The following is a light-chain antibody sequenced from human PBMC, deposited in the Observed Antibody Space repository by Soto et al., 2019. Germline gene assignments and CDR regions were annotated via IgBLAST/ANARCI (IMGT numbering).Light chain of an antibody. CDR1: QSVRSS. CDR3: QQYNSWSET. V-gene: IGKV3-15*01. Sequence: IVMTQSPGTLSVSPGERATLFCRASQSVRSSLAWYQQKPGQAPRLLIYDASTRATGIPARFSGSGSGTEFTLTISSLQSEDFAVYYCQQYNSWSETFGQGTKVDI. CDR2: DAS. J-gene: IGKJ1*01.